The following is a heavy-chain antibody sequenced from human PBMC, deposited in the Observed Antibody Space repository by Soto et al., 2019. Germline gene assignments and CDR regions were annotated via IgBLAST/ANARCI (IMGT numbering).Heavy chain of an antibody. CDR3: AKDVFYYDSTAYIGLFDS. D-gene: IGHD3-22*01. CDR1: GFTFDSYA. Sequence: VGSLRLSCECSGFTFDSYAMSWVRQAPGKGLEWVSGISGSGGNTNYADALEGRFTISRDNSKNTLYLEMNRLRAEDTAVYHCAKDVFYYDSTAYIGLFDSWGQGTLVTVSS. V-gene: IGHV3-23*01. J-gene: IGHJ4*02. CDR2: ISGSGGNT.